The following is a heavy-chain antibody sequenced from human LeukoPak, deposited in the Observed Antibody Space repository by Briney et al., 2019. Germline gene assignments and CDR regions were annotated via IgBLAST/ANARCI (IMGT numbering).Heavy chain of an antibody. V-gene: IGHV4-34*01. J-gene: IGHJ6*03. CDR1: GGSFSSYY. CDR3: ARAVTMVRGGISYYYYYMDV. D-gene: IGHD3-10*01. CDR2: INHSGST. Sequence: SETLSLTCTVSGGSFSSYYWSWIRQPPGKGLEWIGEINHSGSTNYNPSLKSRVTISVDTSKNQFSLKLSSVTAADTAVYYCARAVTMVRGGISYYYYYMDVWGKGTTVTISS.